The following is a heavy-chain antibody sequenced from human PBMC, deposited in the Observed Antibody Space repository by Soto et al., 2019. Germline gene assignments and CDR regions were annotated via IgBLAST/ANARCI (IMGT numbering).Heavy chain of an antibody. D-gene: IGHD4-17*01. CDR2: ISEYNGKR. V-gene: IGHV1-18*01. CDR3: ATDYGVNSQPAR. J-gene: IGHJ4*02. Sequence: QVQLVQSGAEVKKPGASVKVSCKASGYTFGSYGINWVRQAHGQGLEWMGWISEYNGKRNVAQRFQARVTMTTDTSASTAYMELRSLRTDDTAVYYCATDYGVNSQPARWGQGTLVTVSS. CDR1: GYTFGSYG.